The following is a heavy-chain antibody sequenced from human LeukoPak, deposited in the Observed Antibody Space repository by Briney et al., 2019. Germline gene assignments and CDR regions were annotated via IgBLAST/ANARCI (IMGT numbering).Heavy chain of an antibody. V-gene: IGHV3-30-3*01. CDR3: ATPLDYYDSSGYHQGGD. J-gene: IGHJ4*02. CDR1: GFTFSSYA. D-gene: IGHD3-22*01. Sequence: GRSLRLSCAASGFTFSSYAMHWVRQAPGKGLEWVAVISYDGSNKYYADSVKGRFTISRDNSKNTLYLQMSGLRAKDTALYYCATPLDYYDSSGYHQGGDWGQGTLVTVSS. CDR2: ISYDGSNK.